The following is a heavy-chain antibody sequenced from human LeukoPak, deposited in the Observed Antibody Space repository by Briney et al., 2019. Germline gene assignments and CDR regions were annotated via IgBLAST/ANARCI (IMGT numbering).Heavy chain of an antibody. CDR1: GYTFTSYY. CDR2: INPSGGST. J-gene: IGHJ4*02. Sequence: ASVKVSCKASGYTFTSYYMHWVRQAPGQGLEWMGIINPSGGSTTYAQKFQGRVTMTRDTSTSTAHMELRSLRSEDTAVYYCAREPSPMVRGYSPAYWGQGTLVTVSS. D-gene: IGHD3-10*01. CDR3: AREPSPMVRGYSPAY. V-gene: IGHV1-46*01.